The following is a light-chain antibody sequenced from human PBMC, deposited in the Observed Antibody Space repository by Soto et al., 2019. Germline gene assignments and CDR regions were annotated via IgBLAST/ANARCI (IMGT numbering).Light chain of an antibody. V-gene: IGLV2-14*01. Sequence: QSALTQPASVSGSPGQSITISCTGTTSDVGSHNFVSWYQQLPGKAPKLLIYEVTNRPSGTSNRFSGSKSGNTASLTISGLQAEDEADYYCSSFTNSILVFCGWTKLTVL. CDR1: TSDVGSHNF. CDR3: SSFTNSILV. CDR2: EVT. J-gene: IGLJ3*02.